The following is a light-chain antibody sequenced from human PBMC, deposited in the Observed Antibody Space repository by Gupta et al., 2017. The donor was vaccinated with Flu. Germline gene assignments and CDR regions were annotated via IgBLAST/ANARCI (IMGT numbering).Light chain of an antibody. V-gene: IGLV1-51*01. CDR2: DNN. CDR1: SSNIGDNY. Sequence: SSSNIGDNYVSWYQQVPGTAPRLLIYDNNKRLSGIPDRFSGSKSGPSATLAITGLQAGDDGDYFCATWDSSLSAVVFGGGTKLTV. J-gene: IGLJ2*01. CDR3: ATWDSSLSAVV.